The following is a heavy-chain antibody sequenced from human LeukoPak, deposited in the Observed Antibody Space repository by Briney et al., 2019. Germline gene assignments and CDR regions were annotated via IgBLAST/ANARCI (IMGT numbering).Heavy chain of an antibody. Sequence: SVKVSCKASGFTFTSSAVQWVRQARGQRLEWIGWIVVGSGNTNYAQKFQERVTITRDMSTSTAYMELSSLRSEYTAVYYCAASRGGSGSSDYWGQGTLVTVSS. CDR2: IVVGSGNT. V-gene: IGHV1-58*01. D-gene: IGHD3-10*01. CDR1: GFTFTSSA. J-gene: IGHJ4*02. CDR3: AASRGGSGSSDY.